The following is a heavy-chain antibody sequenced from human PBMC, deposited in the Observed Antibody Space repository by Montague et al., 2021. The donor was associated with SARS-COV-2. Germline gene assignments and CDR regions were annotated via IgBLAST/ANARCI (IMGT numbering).Heavy chain of an antibody. CDR3: AKGGVVVVAATDLDY. Sequence: SLRLSCAASEFTFSTSAMSWVRQAPGKGLEWVSAISLSGGSTYYADSVKGRFTISRDNSKNTLFLQMNSLRAEDTAVYYCAKGGVVVVAATDLDYWGQGTLVTVSS. V-gene: IGHV3-23*01. CDR1: EFTFSTSA. J-gene: IGHJ4*02. CDR2: ISLSGGST. D-gene: IGHD2-15*01.